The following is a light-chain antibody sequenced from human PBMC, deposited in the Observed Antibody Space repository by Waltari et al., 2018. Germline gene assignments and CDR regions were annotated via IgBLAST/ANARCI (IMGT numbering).Light chain of an antibody. V-gene: IGLV2-14*03. Sequence: QSALTQPASVSGSPGQSITISCTGTSSDIGAYNFVSWYQKHPGKAPKVMIYDVNNRPSGVSSRFSGSKSGNTASLTISGLQAEDEADYYRSSYTTGSTRYVFGSGTKVTVL. CDR1: SSDIGAYNF. CDR3: SSYTTGSTRYV. CDR2: DVN. J-gene: IGLJ1*01.